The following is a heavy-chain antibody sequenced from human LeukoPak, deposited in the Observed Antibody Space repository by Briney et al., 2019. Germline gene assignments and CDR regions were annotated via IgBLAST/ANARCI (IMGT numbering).Heavy chain of an antibody. D-gene: IGHD2-15*01. V-gene: IGHV2-5*01. Sequence: SGPTLVNPTQTLTLTCTFSGFSLSTSGVGVGWIRQPPGKALEWLALIYWNDDKRYSPSLKSRLTTTKDTSKNQVVLTMTDMDPVDTATYYCAHSVMGYCSGGSCHFVDYWGQGTLVTVSS. CDR3: AHSVMGYCSGGSCHFVDY. J-gene: IGHJ4*02. CDR2: IYWNDDK. CDR1: GFSLSTSGVG.